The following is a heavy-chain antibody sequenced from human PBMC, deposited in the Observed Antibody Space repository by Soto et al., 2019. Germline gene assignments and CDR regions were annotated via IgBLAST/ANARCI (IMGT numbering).Heavy chain of an antibody. CDR3: ARLPFPWGWFDP. D-gene: IGHD3-16*01. Sequence: QVQLVESGGGLVKPGGSLRLSCAASGIVFSDYMSWVRQAPGKGLEWLSYISGSGRTIYSADSVKGRFTISRDNATNSLYLQMNNVRTAGTAVYYCARLPFPWGWFDPWGQGTLVTVSS. CDR2: ISGSGRTI. V-gene: IGHV3-11*01. J-gene: IGHJ5*02. CDR1: GIVFSDY.